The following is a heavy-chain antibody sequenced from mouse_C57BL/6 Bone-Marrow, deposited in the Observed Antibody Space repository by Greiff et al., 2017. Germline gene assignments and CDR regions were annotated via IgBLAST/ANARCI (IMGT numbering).Heavy chain of an antibody. J-gene: IGHJ4*01. Sequence: EVQLQESGPELVKPGASVKISCKASGYTFTDYNMAWVKQSHGKSLEWIGDINPNNGGTIYNQKFKGKATLTVDKSSSTAYMELRSLTSEDTAVYYCAREGAAQATWGYDKDYGGQGNAVTVSA. D-gene: IGHD3-2*02. CDR2: INPNNGGT. CDR1: GYTFTDYN. CDR3: AREGAAQATWGYDKDY. V-gene: IGHV1-18*01.